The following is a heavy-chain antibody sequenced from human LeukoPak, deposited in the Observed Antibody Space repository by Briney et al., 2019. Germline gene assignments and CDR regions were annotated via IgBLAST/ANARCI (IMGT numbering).Heavy chain of an antibody. CDR3: ARIEYWAVAGRGFDY. V-gene: IGHV3-30*03. J-gene: IGHJ4*02. D-gene: IGHD6-19*01. CDR1: GFTFSSYG. Sequence: GGSLRLSCAASGFTFSSYGMHWVRQAPGKGLEWVAVISYDGSNKYYADSVKGRFTISRDNSKNTLYLQMNSLRAEDTAVYYCARIEYWAVAGRGFDYWGQGTLVTVSS. CDR2: ISYDGSNK.